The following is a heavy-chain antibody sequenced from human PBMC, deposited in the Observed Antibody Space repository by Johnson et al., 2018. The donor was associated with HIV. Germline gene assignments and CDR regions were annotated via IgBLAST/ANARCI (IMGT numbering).Heavy chain of an antibody. D-gene: IGHD4-17*01. Sequence: VQLVESGGGVVQPGRSLRLSCAASGFTFSSYGMHWVRQAPGKGLEWVSYISSSGSTIYYADSVRGRFTISRDNANSSLILQMNSLRAEDTAVYYCARPYGDYVYGAFDVWGPGTMVTVSS. J-gene: IGHJ3*01. CDR3: ARPYGDYVYGAFDV. CDR2: ISSSGSTI. CDR1: GFTFSSYG. V-gene: IGHV3-48*04.